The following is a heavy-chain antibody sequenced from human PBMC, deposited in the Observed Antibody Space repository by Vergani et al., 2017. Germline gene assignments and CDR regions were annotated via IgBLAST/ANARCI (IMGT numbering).Heavy chain of an antibody. J-gene: IGHJ4*02. CDR3: ARDGRYIGSSWDY. CDR1: GFTVSSNY. V-gene: IGHV3-66*01. Sequence: EVQLVESGGGLVQPGGSLRLSCAASGFTVSSNYMSWVRQAPGKGLEWVSVIYSGGSTYYADSVKGRFTISRDNSKNTLYLQMNSLRAEETAVYYCARDGRYIGSSWDYWGQGTLVTVSS. D-gene: IGHD1-26*01. CDR2: IYSGGST.